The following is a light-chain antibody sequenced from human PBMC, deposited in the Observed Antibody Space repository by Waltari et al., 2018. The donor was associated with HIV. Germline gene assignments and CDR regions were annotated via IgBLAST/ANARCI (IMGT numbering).Light chain of an antibody. J-gene: IGKJ4*01. CDR3: QQYGRSLT. CDR2: GAS. CDR1: QSVDSSY. Sequence: EIVLTQSPGTLSLSPGERATLSCRASQSVDSSYLAWYQQKPGQAPRLLISGASSRATGIPDRFSGSGSGTDFTLTIRRLEPEDFAVYYWQQYGRSLTFGGGTKVEIK. V-gene: IGKV3-20*01.